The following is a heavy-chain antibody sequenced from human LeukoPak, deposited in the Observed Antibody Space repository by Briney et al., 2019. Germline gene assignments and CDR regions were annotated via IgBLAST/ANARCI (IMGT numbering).Heavy chain of an antibody. CDR1: GYTFISYG. J-gene: IGHJ6*02. Sequence: GASVKVSCKASGYTFISYGIMWVRQAPGQGLEWMGWISAYKGDTNYAHKFQGRVTMTTDTSTSTAYMELTSLRSEDTAVYYCAREQGPYYGSGSVYYYGMDVWGQGTTVTVSS. CDR2: ISAYKGDT. CDR3: AREQGPYYGSGSVYYYGMDV. V-gene: IGHV1-18*01. D-gene: IGHD3-10*01.